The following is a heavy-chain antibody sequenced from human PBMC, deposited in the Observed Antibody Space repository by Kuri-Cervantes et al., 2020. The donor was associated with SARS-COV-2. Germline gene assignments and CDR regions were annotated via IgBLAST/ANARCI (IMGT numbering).Heavy chain of an antibody. CDR2: IRYDGSNK. V-gene: IGHV3-30*02. J-gene: IGHJ2*01. CDR1: GFTFSSYG. CDR3: ARGPRSGTTVGYFDL. D-gene: IGHD4-17*01. Sequence: LSLTCAASGFTFSSYGMHWVRQAPGKGLEWVAFIRYDGSNKYYADSVKGRFTISRDNSKNTLYLQMGSLRAEDMAVYYCARGPRSGTTVGYFDLWGRGTLVTVSS.